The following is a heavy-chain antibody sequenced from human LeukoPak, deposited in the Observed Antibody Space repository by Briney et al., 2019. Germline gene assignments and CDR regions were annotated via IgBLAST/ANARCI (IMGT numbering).Heavy chain of an antibody. J-gene: IGHJ4*02. Sequence: ASVKVSCKASGYTFTSYYMHWVRQAPGQGLEWMGIINPSGGSTSYAQKFQGRVTMTRDTSTSTVYMELSSLRSEDTAVYYCARAFFNRFLEWKWMDPTEYYFDYWGQGTLVTVSS. CDR3: ARAFFNRFLEWKWMDPTEYYFDY. V-gene: IGHV1-46*01. CDR2: INPSGGST. CDR1: GYTFTSYY. D-gene: IGHD3-3*01.